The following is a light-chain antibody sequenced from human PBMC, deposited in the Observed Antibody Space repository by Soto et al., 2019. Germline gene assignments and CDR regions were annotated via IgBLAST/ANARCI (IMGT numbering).Light chain of an antibody. J-gene: IGKJ5*01. CDR2: GAS. CDR3: QQSDRVFT. Sequence: DIQMTQSPSSLSASVGDRVTITCRASQDITNSLNWYQQKTAKAPNLLLYGASNLETGVPSRFSGSGSGTDFTFTISSLQAEDIGTYFCQQSDRVFTVGQGKRLEIK. V-gene: IGKV1-33*01. CDR1: QDITNS.